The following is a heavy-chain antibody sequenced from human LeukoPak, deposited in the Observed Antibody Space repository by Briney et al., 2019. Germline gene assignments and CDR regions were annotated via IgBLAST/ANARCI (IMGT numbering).Heavy chain of an antibody. CDR1: GASISTYY. D-gene: IGHD5-24*01. V-gene: IGHV4-59*01. CDR2: VHDSGAT. Sequence: SETLSLTCTVSGASISTYYWSWIRQAPGKGLEWIGYVHDSGATKYNPSLESRVTISIDTSKNHFSLKVTSVTAADTAVYYCGRTTFGSVRLQSFNFWGQGILVTVSS. J-gene: IGHJ4*02. CDR3: GRTTFGSVRLQSFNF.